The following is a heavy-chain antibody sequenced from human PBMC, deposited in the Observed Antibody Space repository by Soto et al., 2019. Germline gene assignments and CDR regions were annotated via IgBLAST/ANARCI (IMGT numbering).Heavy chain of an antibody. D-gene: IGHD3-3*01. CDR2: IWYDGSNK. V-gene: IGHV3-33*08. Sequence: GGSLRLSCAVTGLTFSSYGMHWVRQAPGKGLEWVAVIWYDGSNKYYADSVKGRFTISRDNSKNTLYLQMNSLRAEDTAVYYCARDITIFGVVPRVGYYGMDVWGQGTTVTVSS. J-gene: IGHJ6*02. CDR1: GLTFSSYG. CDR3: ARDITIFGVVPRVGYYGMDV.